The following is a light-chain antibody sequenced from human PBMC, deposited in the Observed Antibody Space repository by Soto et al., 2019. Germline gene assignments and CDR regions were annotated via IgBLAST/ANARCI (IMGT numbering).Light chain of an antibody. CDR2: RGT. CDR3: CSSAPESTYV. CDR1: SSDVGAYDA. Sequence: QSVLAQPASVSGSPGQSITISCTGTSSDVGAYDAVPWYQQHPGKAPQVIIYRGTKRPSGVSTRFSGSVSGNTVSLTVSGLQAEDEAEYFCCSSAPESTYVFGTGTKVTVL. J-gene: IGLJ1*01. V-gene: IGLV2-23*01.